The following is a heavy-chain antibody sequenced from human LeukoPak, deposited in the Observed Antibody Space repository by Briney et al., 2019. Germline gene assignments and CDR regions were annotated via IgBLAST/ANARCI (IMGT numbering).Heavy chain of an antibody. Sequence: ASVKVSCKASGYTFTSYDINWVRQATGKGLDWMGWMNPNSGNTGYAQKFQGRVTMTRNTSISTAYMDLSSLRSEDTAVYYCARVKRDSSGYYYPDYWGQGTLVTVSS. J-gene: IGHJ4*02. D-gene: IGHD3-22*01. CDR2: MNPNSGNT. CDR1: GYTFTSYD. V-gene: IGHV1-8*01. CDR3: ARVKRDSSGYYYPDY.